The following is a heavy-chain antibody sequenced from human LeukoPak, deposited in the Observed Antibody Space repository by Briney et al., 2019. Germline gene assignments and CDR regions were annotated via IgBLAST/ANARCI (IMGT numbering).Heavy chain of an antibody. V-gene: IGHV3-7*03. Sequence: GESLRLSCAASGFTIGSYWMSWVRQAPGKGLEWVANIKEDGSQKYYVDSVRGRFTMSRDNAKNSLYLQMNSLRTEDTAVYYCARGEYYYDGGYWGQGTLVTVSS. CDR1: GFTIGSYW. CDR3: ARGEYYYDGGY. J-gene: IGHJ4*02. D-gene: IGHD3-22*01. CDR2: IKEDGSQK.